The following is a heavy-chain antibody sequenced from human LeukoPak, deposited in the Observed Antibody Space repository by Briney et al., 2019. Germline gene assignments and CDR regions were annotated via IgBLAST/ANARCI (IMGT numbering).Heavy chain of an antibody. Sequence: GGSLRLSCAASGFTFSSYAMSWVRQAPGKGLEWVSAISGSGGSTYYADSVKGRFTISRDNSKNTLYLQMNSLRAEDTAVYYCAKDPNYDFWSGYYKNAFDIWGQGTMVTVSS. J-gene: IGHJ3*02. CDR2: ISGSGGST. CDR3: AKDPNYDFWSGYYKNAFDI. CDR1: GFTFSSYA. D-gene: IGHD3-3*01. V-gene: IGHV3-23*01.